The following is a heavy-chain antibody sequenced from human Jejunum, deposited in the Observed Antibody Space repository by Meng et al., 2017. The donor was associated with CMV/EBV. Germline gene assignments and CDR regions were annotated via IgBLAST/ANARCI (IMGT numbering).Heavy chain of an antibody. V-gene: IGHV4-34*01. J-gene: IGHJ4*02. CDR2: VTPYGTA. Sequence: YTAAFSDNYWGWSRQSPGKELEWIGEVTPYGTATYNPSLESRVTISRDTSKNQFSLRLTSVTVEDTAVYYCAGAPPVAAPGSYFDSWGQGAQVTVSS. D-gene: IGHD1-14*01. CDR1: TAAFSDNY. CDR3: AGAPPVAAPGSYFDS.